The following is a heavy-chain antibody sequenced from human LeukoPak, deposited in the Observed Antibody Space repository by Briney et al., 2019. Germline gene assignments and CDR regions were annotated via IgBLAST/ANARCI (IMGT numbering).Heavy chain of an antibody. D-gene: IGHD2-15*01. Sequence: GGSLRLSCAASGFTFSSYGMHWVRQAPGKGLEWGAFIRYDGSNKYYADSVKGRFTISRDNSKNTLYLQMNSLRAEDTAVYYCAKDRQKSLHAFDIWGQGTMVTVSS. CDR2: IRYDGSNK. V-gene: IGHV3-30*02. CDR1: GFTFSSYG. J-gene: IGHJ3*02. CDR3: AKDRQKSLHAFDI.